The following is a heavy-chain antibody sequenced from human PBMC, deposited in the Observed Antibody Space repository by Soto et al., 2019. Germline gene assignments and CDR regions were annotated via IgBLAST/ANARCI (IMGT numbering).Heavy chain of an antibody. D-gene: IGHD2-2*01. Sequence: DVQLVESGGGLVQPGGSLRLSCAASGFTFSSYNRNWVRQAPGTGLAWVSFISTSSCTLYHAESVKGRFTASRDKAKNSLYLQMNSLRDEDTAVYYCARDRGYCSSTNCYRRFDPWGQGTLVIVSS. J-gene: IGHJ5*02. CDR1: GFTFSSYN. CDR3: ARDRGYCSSTNCYRRFDP. CDR2: ISTSSCTL. V-gene: IGHV3-48*02.